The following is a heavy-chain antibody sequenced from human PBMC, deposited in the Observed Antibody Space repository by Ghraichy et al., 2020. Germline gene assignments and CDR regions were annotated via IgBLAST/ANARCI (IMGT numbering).Heavy chain of an antibody. Sequence: SETLSLTCTVSGDSISSSSYLWGWIRQPPGQGLEWIGSIYYSGTTYYNTSLKSRVSISVDTSKNQFSLNLSSVTAADTAVYYCARSRSGGIIITFGGIVARLDVWGKGTTVTVSS. J-gene: IGHJ6*04. V-gene: IGHV4-39*01. CDR2: IYYSGTT. CDR3: ARSRSGGIIITFGGIVARLDV. D-gene: IGHD3-16*02. CDR1: GDSISSSSYL.